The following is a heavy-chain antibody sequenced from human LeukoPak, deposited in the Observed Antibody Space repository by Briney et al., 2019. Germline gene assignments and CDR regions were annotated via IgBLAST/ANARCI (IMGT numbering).Heavy chain of an antibody. D-gene: IGHD6-19*01. CDR1: GFTFSSYA. J-gene: IGHJ4*02. CDR3: AKGSQWLVRAYFDY. Sequence: PGGSLRLSCAASGFTFSSYAMSWVRQAPGKRLEWVSAISGSGGSTYYANSVKGRFTISRDNSKNTLYLQMNSLRAEDTAVYYCAKGSQWLVRAYFDYWGQGTLVTVSS. V-gene: IGHV3-23*01. CDR2: ISGSGGST.